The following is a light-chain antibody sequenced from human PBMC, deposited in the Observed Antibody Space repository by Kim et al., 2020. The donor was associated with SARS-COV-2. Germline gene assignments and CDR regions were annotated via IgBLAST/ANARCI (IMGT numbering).Light chain of an antibody. CDR3: QQSYTWPRT. V-gene: IGKV3-11*01. J-gene: IGKJ1*01. CDR1: QSVAGY. Sequence: LSPGERATLSCRASQSVAGYLAWYQQKPGQVPRLLIYDASNRATGIPARFSGSGSGTDFTLTISSLEPEDLAVYYCQQSYTWPRTFGQGTKVDIK. CDR2: DAS.